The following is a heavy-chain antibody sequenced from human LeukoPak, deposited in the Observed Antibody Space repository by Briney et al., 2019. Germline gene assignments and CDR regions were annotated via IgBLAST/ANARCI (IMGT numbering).Heavy chain of an antibody. J-gene: IGHJ5*02. CDR1: GFTFSSNW. CDR3: ARANYHDS. D-gene: IGHD3-22*01. CDR2: INSGGSIT. V-gene: IGHV3-74*03. Sequence: GGSLRLSCVASGFTFSSNWMHWVRQAPGKGLVWVSRINSGGSITAYADSVKGRFTISRDNAKNTLYLQMSNLRAEDTAVYYCARANYHDSWGQGTLVTVSS.